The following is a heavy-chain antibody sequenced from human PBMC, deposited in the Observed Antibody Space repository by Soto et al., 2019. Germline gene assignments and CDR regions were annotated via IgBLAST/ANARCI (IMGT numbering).Heavy chain of an antibody. Sequence: SETLSLTCAVSSGSISSSNWWSWVRQPPGKGLEWIGEIYHSGSTNYNPSLKSRVTISVDKSKNQFSLKLSSVTAADTAVYYCARVRTVTTRSYYYYMDVWGKGTTVTVSS. CDR3: ARVRTVTTRSYYYYMDV. V-gene: IGHV4-4*02. CDR1: SGSISSSNW. J-gene: IGHJ6*03. CDR2: IYHSGST. D-gene: IGHD4-4*01.